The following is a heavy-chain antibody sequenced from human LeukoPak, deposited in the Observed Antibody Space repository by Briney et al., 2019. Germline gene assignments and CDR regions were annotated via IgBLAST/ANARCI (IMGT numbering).Heavy chain of an antibody. CDR3: AEMGSRRSPPRG. CDR1: GGSISSYY. D-gene: IGHD3-10*01. CDR2: IYYSGST. J-gene: IGHJ4*02. V-gene: IGHV4-59*01. Sequence: SETLSLTCTVSGGSISSYYWSWIRQPPGKGLEWIGYIYYSGSTNYNPSLKSRVTISVDTSKNQFSLKLSSVTAADTAVYYCAEMGSRRSPPRGWGQGTQVTVSS.